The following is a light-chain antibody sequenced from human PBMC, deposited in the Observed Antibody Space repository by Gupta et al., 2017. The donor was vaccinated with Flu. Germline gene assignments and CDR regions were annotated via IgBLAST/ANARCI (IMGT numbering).Light chain of an antibody. V-gene: IGLV1-40*01. J-gene: IGLJ2*01. CDR1: STNIGAGYD. CDR3: QSYDSSLSGGV. CDR2: GNS. Sequence: QSVLTQPPSVSGAPGQRVTISATGSSTNIGAGYDVHWYQQLPGTAPKLLIYGNSNRPSGVPDRFSGSKSGTSASLGITGLQAEDEADYYCQSYDSSLSGGVFGGGTKLTVL.